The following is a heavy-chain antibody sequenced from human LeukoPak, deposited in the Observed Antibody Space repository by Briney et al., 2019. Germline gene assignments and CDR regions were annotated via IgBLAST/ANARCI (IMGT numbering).Heavy chain of an antibody. CDR3: ARVPTRGYFDY. CDR1: GFTFSSSE. Sequence: GGSLRLSCAASGFTFSSSEMNWVRQVPGKGLEWVSYISSIGSTIYYADSVKGRFTISRDNAKNSLYLQMNSLRAEDTAVYYCARVPTRGYFDYWGQGTPVTVSS. V-gene: IGHV3-48*03. CDR2: ISSIGSTI. D-gene: IGHD3-10*01. J-gene: IGHJ4*02.